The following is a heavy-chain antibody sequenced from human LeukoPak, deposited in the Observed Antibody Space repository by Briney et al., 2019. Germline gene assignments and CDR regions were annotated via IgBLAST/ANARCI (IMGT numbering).Heavy chain of an antibody. CDR2: IYYSGST. Sequence: SETLSLTCTVSGGSISSYYWSWIRQPPGKGLEWIGYIYYSGSTNYNPSLTSRVTISVDTSKNQFSLKLSSVTAADTAVYYCARDPLDGMDVWGQGTTVTVSS. J-gene: IGHJ6*02. V-gene: IGHV4-59*01. CDR1: GGSISSYY. CDR3: ARDPLDGMDV.